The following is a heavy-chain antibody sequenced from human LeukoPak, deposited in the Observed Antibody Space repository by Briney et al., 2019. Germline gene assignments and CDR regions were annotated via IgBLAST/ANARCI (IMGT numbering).Heavy chain of an antibody. CDR3: ARVNPTTSYYDFWSGYYEIDY. CDR1: GYTFTGYY. J-gene: IGHJ4*02. Sequence: ASVKVSCKASGYTFTGYYMHWVRQAPGQGLEWMGWINPNSGGTNYAQKFQGRVTMTRDTSISTAYIELSRLRSDDTAVYYCARVNPTTSYYDFWSGYYEIDYWGQGTLVTVSS. D-gene: IGHD3-3*01. CDR2: INPNSGGT. V-gene: IGHV1-2*02.